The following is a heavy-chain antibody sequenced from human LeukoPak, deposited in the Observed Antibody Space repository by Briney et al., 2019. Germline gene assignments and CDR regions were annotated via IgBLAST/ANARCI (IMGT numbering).Heavy chain of an antibody. D-gene: IGHD4-11*01. CDR1: HFTFSHYG. CDR2: IWNDGSNK. Sequence: GKSLTLSCVASHFTFSHYGMHWVRQAPGKGLEWLSVIWNDGSNKYYADSVKGRFTISRDNSQNTVYLRMNSLRAEDTAVYYFAKDAQRGFDYSNSLEKWGQGTLVIVSS. CDR3: AKDAQRGFDYSNSLEK. J-gene: IGHJ4*02. V-gene: IGHV3-33*06.